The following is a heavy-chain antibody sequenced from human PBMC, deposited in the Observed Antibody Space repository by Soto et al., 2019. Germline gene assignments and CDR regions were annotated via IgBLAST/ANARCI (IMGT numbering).Heavy chain of an antibody. CDR2: ISSSGDTT. CDR3: AKRNWNCSSSSCFVLGAFDV. D-gene: IGHD2-2*01. Sequence: EVQLLESGGGLVQPGGSLRLSCAASGFTFSIYAMSWVRQAPGKGLEWVSGISSSGDTTYSAVSVKGRITISRDNYKITLYLQIDSLRAEDTAVYFCAKRNWNCSSSSCFVLGAFDVWGQGTMVTVSS. CDR1: GFTFSIYA. J-gene: IGHJ3*01. V-gene: IGHV3-23*01.